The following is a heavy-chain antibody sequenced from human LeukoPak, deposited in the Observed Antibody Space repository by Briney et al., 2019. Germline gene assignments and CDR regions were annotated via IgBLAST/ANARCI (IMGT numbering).Heavy chain of an antibody. J-gene: IGHJ4*02. CDR1: GGSISSYY. CDR2: IQYSGST. V-gene: IGHV4-59*01. Sequence: KPSETLSLTCTVSGGSISSYYWSWIRQPPGKGLEWIGYIQYSGSTNYNPSLKSRVTISVDTSKKQFSLNLSSVIAADAARYYCARTVRGDYVDYWGQGALVTASS. CDR3: ARTVRGDYVDY. D-gene: IGHD4-17*01.